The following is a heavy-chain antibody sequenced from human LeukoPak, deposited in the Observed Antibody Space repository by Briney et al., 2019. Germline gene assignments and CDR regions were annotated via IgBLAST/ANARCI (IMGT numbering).Heavy chain of an antibody. V-gene: IGHV4-59*01. CDR1: GGSITSYY. Sequence: SXXLSLTCTVSGGSITSYYWSWIRQPPGKGLEYIGNIYYSGSTNYNPSLKSRVTISVDTSKTQFSLKLSSVTAADTAVYYCARWDDKRPLWGQGTLVTVSS. CDR2: IYYSGST. D-gene: IGHD3-9*01. CDR3: ARWDDKRPL. J-gene: IGHJ4*02.